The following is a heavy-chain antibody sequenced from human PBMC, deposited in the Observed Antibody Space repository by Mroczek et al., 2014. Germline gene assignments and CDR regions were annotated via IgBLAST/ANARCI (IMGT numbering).Heavy chain of an antibody. V-gene: IGHV4-34*01. Sequence: QVQLVESGAGLLKPSETLSLTCAVYGGSFSGYYWSWIRQPPGKGLEWIGEINHSGSTNYNPSLKSRVTISVDTSKNQFSLKLSSVTAADTAVYYCAPSWGDGYNFDAFDIWGQGTMVTVSS. CDR3: APSWGDGYNFDAFDI. CDR2: INHSGST. J-gene: IGHJ3*02. CDR1: GGSFSGYY. D-gene: IGHD5-24*01.